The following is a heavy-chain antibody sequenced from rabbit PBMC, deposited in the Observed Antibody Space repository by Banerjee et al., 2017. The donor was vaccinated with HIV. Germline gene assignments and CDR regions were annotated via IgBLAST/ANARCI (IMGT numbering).Heavy chain of an antibody. V-gene: IGHV1S45*01. CDR1: GFDFSSYYM. D-gene: IGHD1-1*01. J-gene: IGHJ4*01. CDR3: ARVNAGSSGYPYYFNL. CDR2: IYTGDGST. Sequence: QEQLEESGGGLVKPEGSLTLTCKASGFDFSSYYMSWVRQAPGKGLEWIGCIYTGDGSTYYASWAKGRFTISKTSSTTVTLQMTSLTAADTATYFCARVNAGSSGYPYYFNLWGPGTLVTVS.